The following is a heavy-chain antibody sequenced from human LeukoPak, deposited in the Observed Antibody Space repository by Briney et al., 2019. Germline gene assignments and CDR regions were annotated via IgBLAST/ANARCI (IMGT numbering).Heavy chain of an antibody. V-gene: IGHV3-23*01. Sequence: PGGSLRLPCAASGFTFSSYAMSWVRQAPGKGLEWVSALSGSGASTYYADSVKGRFTISRDQANNTLYLQMNTLRDEDTAVYYCARGPRYSFYWGQGTLVSVSS. CDR3: ARGPRYSFY. CDR2: LSGSGAST. CDR1: GFTFSSYA. D-gene: IGHD6-13*01. J-gene: IGHJ4*02.